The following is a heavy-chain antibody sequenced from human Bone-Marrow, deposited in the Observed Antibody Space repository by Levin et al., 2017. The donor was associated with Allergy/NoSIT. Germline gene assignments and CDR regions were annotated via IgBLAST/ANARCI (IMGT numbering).Heavy chain of an antibody. CDR1: GGTFSSYA. Sequence: SVKVSCKASGGTFSSYAISWVRQAPGQGLEWMGGIIPIFGTANYAQKFQGRVTITADKSTSTAYMELSSLRSEDTAVYYCTMTAIVVVPAAFDYWGQGTLVTVSS. CDR2: IIPIFGTA. D-gene: IGHD2-2*01. J-gene: IGHJ4*02. V-gene: IGHV1-69*06. CDR3: TMTAIVVVPAAFDY.